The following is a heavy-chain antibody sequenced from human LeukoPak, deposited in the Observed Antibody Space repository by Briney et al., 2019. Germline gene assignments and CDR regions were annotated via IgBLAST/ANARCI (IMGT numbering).Heavy chain of an antibody. J-gene: IGHJ3*02. Sequence: GGSLRLSCAASGFIFSTYSMNWVRQAPGKGLEWVSYISSSSSTIYYADSVKGRFTISRDNAENSLYLQMNSLGAEDTAVYYCARGRWSYYAFDIWGQGTMVTVSS. CDR2: ISSSSSTI. D-gene: IGHD1-26*01. V-gene: IGHV3-48*01. CDR1: GFIFSTYS. CDR3: ARGRWSYYAFDI.